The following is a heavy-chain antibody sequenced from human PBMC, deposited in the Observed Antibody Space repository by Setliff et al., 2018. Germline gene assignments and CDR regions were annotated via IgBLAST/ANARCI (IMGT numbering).Heavy chain of an antibody. CDR3: ARDVFPCHYEGAFDI. D-gene: IGHD3-22*01. Sequence: ASVKVSCKASGYTFTSHYMHWVRQAPGLGLEWMGTINPSSGRTSYAQKFQGRVTMTRDTSTSTVYMDMSSLRPEDTAVYYCARDVFPCHYEGAFDIWGQGTMVTVSS. V-gene: IGHV1-46*01. CDR2: INPSSGRT. CDR1: GYTFTSHY. J-gene: IGHJ3*02.